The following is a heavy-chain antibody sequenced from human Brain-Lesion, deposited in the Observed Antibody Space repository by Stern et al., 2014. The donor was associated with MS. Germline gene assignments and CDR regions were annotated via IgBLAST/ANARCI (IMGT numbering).Heavy chain of an antibody. J-gene: IGHJ4*02. Sequence: VHLVESGAEVKKPGASVKVSCKASGYTFIRYAMQWVRQAPGQRLEWMGRINGVDDKTKYSHKFPGRVTITRDTSANTVYMELSSLRSEDTAVYYCARDDHRDSSGHYAPFDYWGQGTRVTVSS. V-gene: IGHV1-3*01. D-gene: IGHD3-22*01. CDR1: GYTFIRYA. CDR2: INGVDDKT. CDR3: ARDDHRDSSGHYAPFDY.